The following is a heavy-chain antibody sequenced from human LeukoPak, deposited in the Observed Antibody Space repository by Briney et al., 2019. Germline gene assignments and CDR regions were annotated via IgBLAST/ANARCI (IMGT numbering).Heavy chain of an antibody. CDR1: GFAVSRNY. J-gene: IGHJ4*02. V-gene: IGHV3-66*01. CDR3: ARDTYQPGRIDC. Sequence: GGSLRLSCAASGFAVSRNYMTWVRQAPGKGLEWVSVIYSGGSTYYADSVKGRFTISRDNAKNTLYLQMNSLRAEDTAVYYCARDTYQPGRIDCWGQGTLVIVSS. D-gene: IGHD2-2*01. CDR2: IYSGGST.